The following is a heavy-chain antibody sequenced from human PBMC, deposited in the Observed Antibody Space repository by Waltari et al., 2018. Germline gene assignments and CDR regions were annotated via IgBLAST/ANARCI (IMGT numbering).Heavy chain of an antibody. Sequence: EVQLVESGGGLVQPGGSRRLYGAASGFTFSSYAMSWVRQAPGKGLEGVSAISGSGGSTYYADSVKGRFTISRDNSKNTLYLQMNSLRAEDTAVYYCAKDRPDYVYYYDSSGYYYGSLDVWGQGTTVTVSS. CDR3: AKDRPDYVYYYDSSGYYYGSLDV. J-gene: IGHJ6*02. CDR1: GFTFSSYA. V-gene: IGHV3-23*04. D-gene: IGHD3-22*01. CDR2: ISGSGGST.